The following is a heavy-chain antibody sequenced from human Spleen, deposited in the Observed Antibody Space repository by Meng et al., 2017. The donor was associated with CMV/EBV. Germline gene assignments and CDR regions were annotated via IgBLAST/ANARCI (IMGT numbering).Heavy chain of an antibody. V-gene: IGHV3-23*03. Sequence: GESLKISCAASGFTFSSYAMSWVRQAPGKGLEWVSVIYSGGSSTNYADSVKGRFTISRDNSKNTLYLQMNSLRAEDTAVYYCARSNHYGAETYGFDIWGQGATVTVSS. CDR2: IYSGGSST. D-gene: IGHD4/OR15-4a*01. CDR1: GFTFSSYA. CDR3: ARSNHYGAETYGFDI. J-gene: IGHJ3*02.